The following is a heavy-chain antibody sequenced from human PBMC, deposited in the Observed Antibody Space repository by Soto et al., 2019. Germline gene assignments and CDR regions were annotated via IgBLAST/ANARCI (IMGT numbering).Heavy chain of an antibody. CDR3: ARGGGGSSSWYLEYNWFDP. V-gene: IGHV7-4-1*01. D-gene: IGHD6-13*01. J-gene: IGHJ5*02. CDR2: INTNTGNP. CDR1: GYTFTSYA. Sequence: QVQLVQSGSELKKPGASVKVSCKASGYTFTSYAMNWVRQAPGQGLEWMGWINTNTGNPTYAQGFTGRFVFSLDTSVSTANLENCSLKAEDTAVYYCARGGGGSSSWYLEYNWFDPWGQGTLVTVSS.